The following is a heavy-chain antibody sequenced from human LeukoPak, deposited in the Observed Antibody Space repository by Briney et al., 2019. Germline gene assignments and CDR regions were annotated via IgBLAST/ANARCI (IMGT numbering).Heavy chain of an antibody. CDR3: ARDRLVDFWSFAE. D-gene: IGHD3-3*01. J-gene: IGHJ3*01. CDR2: ISWNSGSI. V-gene: IGHV3-9*01. CDR1: GFTFDDYA. Sequence: PGGSLRLSCAASGFTFDDYAMHWVRQAPGKGLEWASGISWNSGSIGYADSVKGRFTISRDNAKNSLYLQMNSLRAEDTAVYYCARDRLVDFWSFAEGGQGTMVTVSS.